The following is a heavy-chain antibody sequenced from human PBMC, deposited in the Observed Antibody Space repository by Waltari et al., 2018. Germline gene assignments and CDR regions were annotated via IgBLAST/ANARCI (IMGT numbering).Heavy chain of an antibody. Sequence: QVQLQQWGAGLLKPSETLSLTCAVYGGSFSGYSWSWIRQPPGKGLEWIGEINHSGSTNYNPSLKSRVTISVDTSKNQFSLKLSSVTAADTAVYYCAREGITMIAESIQGNAFDIWGQGTMVTVSS. J-gene: IGHJ3*02. CDR1: GGSFSGYS. CDR3: AREGITMIAESIQGNAFDI. CDR2: INHSGST. D-gene: IGHD3-22*01. V-gene: IGHV4-34*01.